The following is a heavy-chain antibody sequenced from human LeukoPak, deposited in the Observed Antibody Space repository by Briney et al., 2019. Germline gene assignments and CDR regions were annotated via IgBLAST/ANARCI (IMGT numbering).Heavy chain of an antibody. CDR1: GSNFTSYW. CDR2: IYPGDSDP. Sequence: GGSLKISGQGSGSNFTSYWIGGVRQLPGKGREGMGFIYPGDSDPSYSPSFQGQVTISADKSISTAYLQWSSLKASDTAMYYCARQYSPPSSEYFDYWGQGTLVTVSS. D-gene: IGHD2-15*01. V-gene: IGHV5-51*01. CDR3: ARQYSPPSSEYFDY. J-gene: IGHJ4*02.